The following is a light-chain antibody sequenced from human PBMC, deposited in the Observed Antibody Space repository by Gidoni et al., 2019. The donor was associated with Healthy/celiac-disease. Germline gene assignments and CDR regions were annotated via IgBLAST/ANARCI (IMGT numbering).Light chain of an antibody. CDR1: QSVSSSY. CDR2: GAS. V-gene: IGKV3-20*01. J-gene: IGKJ4*01. CDR3: QQYGSSPLT. Sequence: IVLMQSSGTLSLSPGERATLSCRASQSVSSSYLAWYQQKPVQAPRLLIYGASSRATGIPDRFSGSGSGTDFTLTISRLEPEDFAVYYCQQYGSSPLTFGGGTKVEIK.